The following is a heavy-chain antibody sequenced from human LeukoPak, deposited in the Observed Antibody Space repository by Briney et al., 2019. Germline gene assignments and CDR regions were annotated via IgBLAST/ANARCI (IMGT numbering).Heavy chain of an antibody. Sequence: TGGSLRLSCAPSRFTFSSYWMSWVLQAPRKGLEWVANINQVGSEKYYVDSVKGRFTISRDNAKNSLYLQMNSLRAEDTAVYYCARARCSGGSCYRHYYYYMDVWGKGTTVTISS. V-gene: IGHV3-7*01. CDR2: INQVGSEK. J-gene: IGHJ6*03. D-gene: IGHD2-15*01. CDR1: RFTFSSYW. CDR3: ARARCSGGSCYRHYYYYMDV.